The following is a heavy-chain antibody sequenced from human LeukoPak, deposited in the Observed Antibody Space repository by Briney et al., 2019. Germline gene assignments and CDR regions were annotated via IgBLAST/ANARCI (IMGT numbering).Heavy chain of an antibody. CDR1: GLTFSDTN. Sequence: PGESPRLSCVASGLTFSDTNLALIRQAPGKGLEWISYIRGVPTDLYYADSVKGRFTISRDNAKNSLYLQMNSLRAEDTAIYYCARRARDFGDSHAFDVWGQGTMVTVSS. V-gene: IGHV3-11*01. D-gene: IGHD4-17*01. CDR3: ARRARDFGDSHAFDV. J-gene: IGHJ3*01. CDR2: IRGVPTDL.